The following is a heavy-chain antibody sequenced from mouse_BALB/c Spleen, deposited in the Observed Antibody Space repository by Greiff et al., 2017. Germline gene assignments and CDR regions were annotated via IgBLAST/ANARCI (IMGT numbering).Heavy chain of an antibody. V-gene: IGHV1-67*01. J-gene: IGHJ2*01. D-gene: IGHD4-1*01. CDR1: GYTFTDYA. Sequence: QVQLKESGPELVRPGESVKISCKGSGYTFTDYAMHWVKQSHAKSLEWIGVISIYYDNTNYNQKFKGKATMTVDKSSSTAYMELARLTSEDSAIYYCARSLTRTWYFDYWGQGTTLTVSS. CDR3: ARSLTRTWYFDY. CDR2: ISIYYDNT.